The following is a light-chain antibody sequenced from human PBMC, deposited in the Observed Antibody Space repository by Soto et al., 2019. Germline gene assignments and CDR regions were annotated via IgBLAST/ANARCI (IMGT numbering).Light chain of an antibody. Sequence: EIVLTQSPATLSLSPGERATLSCRASQSVSSYLAWYQQKPGQAPRLLIYDASNRATGIPARFSGSGSGTDFTLTISSLEPEDFAIYHCQQRSNSPLTFGGGTKVEIK. J-gene: IGKJ4*01. CDR3: QQRSNSPLT. CDR1: QSVSSY. CDR2: DAS. V-gene: IGKV3-11*01.